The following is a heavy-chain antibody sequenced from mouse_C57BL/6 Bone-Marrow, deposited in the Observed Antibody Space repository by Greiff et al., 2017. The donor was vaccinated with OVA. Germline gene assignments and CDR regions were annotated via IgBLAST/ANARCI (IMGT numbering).Heavy chain of an antibody. CDR1: GYTFTSYW. Sequence: QVQLQQPGAELVMPGASVKLSCKASGYTFTSYWMHWVKQRPGQGLEWIGEIDPSDSYTNYNQKFKGKSTLTVDKSSSTAYMQLSSLTSEDAAVYYCASGENGEEFAYWGQGTLVTVSA. V-gene: IGHV1-69*01. CDR2: IDPSDSYT. CDR3: ASGENGEEFAY. J-gene: IGHJ3*01.